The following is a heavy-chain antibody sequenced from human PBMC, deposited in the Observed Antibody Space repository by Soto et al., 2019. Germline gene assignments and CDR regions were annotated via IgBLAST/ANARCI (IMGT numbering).Heavy chain of an antibody. V-gene: IGHV4-31*03. CDR3: ARDLKGYFKLDP. Sequence: SETLSLTCTVSGGSISSGNYYWSWIRQHPGKGLEWIGYIYYSGSAYYNPSLKSRVTISVETSENQFSLRLSSVTAADTAVYYCARDLKGYFKLDPRGQGTLVTVSS. CDR1: GGSISSGNYY. D-gene: IGHD3-9*01. J-gene: IGHJ5*02. CDR2: IYYSGSA.